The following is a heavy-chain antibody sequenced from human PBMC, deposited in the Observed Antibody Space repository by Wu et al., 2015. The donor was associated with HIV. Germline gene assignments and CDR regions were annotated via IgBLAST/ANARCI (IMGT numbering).Heavy chain of an antibody. CDR1: GGTFDKYA. J-gene: IGHJ6*02. CDR2: IIPNLGVA. V-gene: IGHV1-69*04. CDR3: VRGTETDTVGYYYYTLDV. Sequence: QVQLVQSGAELKKPGSSVKVSCKASGGTFDKYAISWVRQAPGQGLEWLGRIIPNLGVASYVPKFLGRVTITADESTSTAYMELSRLRSEDTAVYYCVRGTETDTVGYYYYTLDVWGHGTTVTVPS. D-gene: IGHD4-17*01.